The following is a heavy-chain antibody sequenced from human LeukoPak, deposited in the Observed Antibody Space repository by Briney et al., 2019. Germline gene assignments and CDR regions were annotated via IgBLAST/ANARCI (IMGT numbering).Heavy chain of an antibody. CDR3: AMEQLGPFDY. CDR1: GFTFSSYS. J-gene: IGHJ4*02. CDR2: ISSSSSTI. D-gene: IGHD6-6*01. V-gene: IGHV3-48*01. Sequence: GGSLRLSCAASGFTFSSYSMNWVRQAPGKGLEWVSYISSSSSTIYYAASVKGRFNIYRDNAKNSLYLQMNSLRAEDTAVYYCAMEQLGPFDYWGQGTLVTVSS.